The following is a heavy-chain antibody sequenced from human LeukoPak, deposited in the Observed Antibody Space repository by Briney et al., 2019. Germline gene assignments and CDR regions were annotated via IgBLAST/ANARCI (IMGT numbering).Heavy chain of an antibody. J-gene: IGHJ5*02. D-gene: IGHD6-13*01. CDR3: AREGSDSSSWYGWFDP. CDR1: GFTFSSYG. Sequence: GGSLRLSCAASGFTFSSYGMHWVRQAPGKGLEWVAVIWYDGSNKYYADSVKGRFTISRDNSKNTLYLQMNSLRVEDTAVYYCAREGSDSSSWYGWFDPWGQGTLVTVSS. V-gene: IGHV3-33*01. CDR2: IWYDGSNK.